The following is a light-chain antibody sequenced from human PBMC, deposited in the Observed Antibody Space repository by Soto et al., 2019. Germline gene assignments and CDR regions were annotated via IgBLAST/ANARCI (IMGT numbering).Light chain of an antibody. Sequence: ALTQPASVSGSPGQSITISCTGTSSDVGSYNLVSWYQQHPGKAPKLMIYDVSKRPSGVPDRFSGSKSGNTASLTISGLQAEDEADYYCCSYAGSYTSLYVFGTGTKVTVL. CDR3: CSYAGSYTSLYV. CDR2: DVS. V-gene: IGLV2-11*01. J-gene: IGLJ1*01. CDR1: SSDVGSYNL.